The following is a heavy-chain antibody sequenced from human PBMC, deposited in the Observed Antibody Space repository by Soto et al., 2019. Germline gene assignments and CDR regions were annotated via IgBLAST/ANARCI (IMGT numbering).Heavy chain of an antibody. CDR2: IYYSGST. D-gene: IGHD6-19*01. Sequence: PSETLSLTCTVSGGSISSSSYYWGWIRQPPGKGLEWIGSIYYSGSTYYNPSLKSRVTISVDTSKNQFSLKLSSVTAADTAVYYCARLPGGIAVAGTIDYWGQGTLVTVSS. J-gene: IGHJ4*02. V-gene: IGHV4-39*01. CDR3: ARLPGGIAVAGTIDY. CDR1: GGSISSSSYY.